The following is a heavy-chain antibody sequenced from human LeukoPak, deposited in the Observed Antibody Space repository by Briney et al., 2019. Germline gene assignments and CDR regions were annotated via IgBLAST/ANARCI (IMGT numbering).Heavy chain of an antibody. CDR2: IYYSGST. J-gene: IGHJ4*02. CDR1: GGSISSYY. V-gene: IGHV4-59*12. D-gene: IGHD5-18*01. CDR3: ARDDVDTPTFDY. Sequence: SETLSLTCTVSGGSISSYYWSWIRQPPGKGLEWIGYIYYSGSTNYNPSLKSRVTMSVDTSKNLLSLKLKSVTAADTAVYYCARDDVDTPTFDYWGQGTLVIVSS.